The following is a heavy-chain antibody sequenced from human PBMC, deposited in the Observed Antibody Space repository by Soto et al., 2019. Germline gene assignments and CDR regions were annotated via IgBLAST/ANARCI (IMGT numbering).Heavy chain of an antibody. CDR2: IIPIFGTA. CDR1: GGTFSSYA. V-gene: IGHV1-69*06. D-gene: IGHD1-20*01. J-gene: IGHJ4*02. Sequence: WASVKVSCKASGGTFSSYAISWVRQAPGQGLEWMGGIIPIFGTANYAQKFQGRVTITADKSTSTAYMELSSLRSEDTAVYYCARDNWNEPFDYWGQGTLVTVSS. CDR3: ARDNWNEPFDY.